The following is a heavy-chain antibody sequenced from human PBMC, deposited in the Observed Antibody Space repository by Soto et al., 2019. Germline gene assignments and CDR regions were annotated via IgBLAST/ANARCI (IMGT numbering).Heavy chain of an antibody. J-gene: IGHJ4*02. CDR3: ARVRRITIFGVVTTNFDY. V-gene: IGHV4-30-4*01. CDR1: GGSISSGDYY. CDR2: IYYSGST. D-gene: IGHD3-3*01. Sequence: QVQLQESGPGLVKPSQTLSLTCTVSGGSISSGDYYWSWIRQPPGKGLEWIGYIYYSGSTYYNPSLKRRVTISVDTSKNQFSLKLSSVTAADTAVYYCARVRRITIFGVVTTNFDYWGQGTLVTVSS.